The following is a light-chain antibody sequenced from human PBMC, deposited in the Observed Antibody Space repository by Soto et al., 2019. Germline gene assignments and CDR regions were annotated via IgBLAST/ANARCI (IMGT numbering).Light chain of an antibody. Sequence: EIVLTQSPATLSLSPGERATLSCRASQGVSSHLAWYQHKPGQAPRLLIFDAFTRATGIPARFSGSGSGTDLTLTISSLEPEDFAVYYCQQRRNWPVTFGQGTRLEIK. J-gene: IGKJ5*01. CDR2: DAF. V-gene: IGKV3-11*01. CDR1: QGVSSH. CDR3: QQRRNWPVT.